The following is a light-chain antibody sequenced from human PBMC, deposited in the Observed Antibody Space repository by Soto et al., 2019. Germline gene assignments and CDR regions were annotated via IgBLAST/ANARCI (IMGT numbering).Light chain of an antibody. J-gene: IGKJ1*01. Sequence: EIVLAQSPATLSFSPVERSTLSFRAIQSVSSYLAWYQQKPGQAPRLLIYGASNRATGIPDRFSGSGSGTDFTLTISRLEPEDFAVYYCQQYGSSGTFGQGTKVDIK. CDR2: GAS. V-gene: IGKV3-20*01. CDR3: QQYGSSGT. CDR1: QSVSSY.